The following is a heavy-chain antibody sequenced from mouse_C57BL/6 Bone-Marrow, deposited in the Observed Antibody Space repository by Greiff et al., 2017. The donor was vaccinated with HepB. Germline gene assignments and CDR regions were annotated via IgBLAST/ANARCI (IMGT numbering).Heavy chain of an antibody. D-gene: IGHD3-2*02. CDR3: ANGSGYGY. V-gene: IGHV1-81*01. J-gene: IGHJ2*01. CDR1: GYTFTSYG. Sequence: QVQLKESGAELARPGASVKLSCKASGYTFTSYGISWVKQRTGQGLEWIGEIYPGSGNTYYNEKFKGKATLTADKSSSKAYMELRSLTSEDSAVYFCANGSGYGYWGQGTTLTVSS. CDR2: IYPGSGNT.